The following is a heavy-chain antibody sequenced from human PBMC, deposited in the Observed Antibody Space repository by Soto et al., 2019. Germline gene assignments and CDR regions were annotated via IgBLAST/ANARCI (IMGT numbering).Heavy chain of an antibody. CDR1: GFTFSSYW. CDR2: IKQDGSEK. Sequence: GGSLRLSCAASGFTFSSYWMSWVRQAPGKGLEWVANIKQDGSEKYYVDSVKGRFTIPRDNAKNSLYLQMNSLRAEDTAVYYCARAPPCGGDCSPFDYWGQGTLVTVSS. J-gene: IGHJ4*02. V-gene: IGHV3-7*04. CDR3: ARAPPCGGDCSPFDY. D-gene: IGHD2-21*02.